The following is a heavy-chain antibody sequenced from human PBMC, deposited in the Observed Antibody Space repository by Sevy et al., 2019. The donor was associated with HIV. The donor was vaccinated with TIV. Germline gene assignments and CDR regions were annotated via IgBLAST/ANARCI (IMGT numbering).Heavy chain of an antibody. CDR1: GYTFTDYY. Sequence: ASVKVSCKTSGYTFTDYYMHWVRQAPGQGLEWMGWIHPDRGGTNYAQKFQGRVTMTRDTSISTAYMEVNSPRSDDTAVYFCARDYGDIWGQGTMVTVSS. J-gene: IGHJ3*02. CDR3: ARDYGDI. CDR2: IHPDRGGT. D-gene: IGHD3-16*01. V-gene: IGHV1-2*02.